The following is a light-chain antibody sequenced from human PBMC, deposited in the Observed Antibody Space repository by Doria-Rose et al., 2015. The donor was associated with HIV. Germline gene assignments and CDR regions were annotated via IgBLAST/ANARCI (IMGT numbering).Light chain of an antibody. V-gene: IGKV3-11*01. Sequence: EIVLTQSPATLSLSPGERATLSCXAXXXXXXNLAWYQQKPGQAPRLLIYDASNRATGIPARFSGSGSGTDFTXXISSLXPEXFAVYFCQQRSNWPPIFTFGPGTKVDI. CDR2: DAS. J-gene: IGKJ3*01. CDR1: XXXXXN. CDR3: QQRSNWPPIFT.